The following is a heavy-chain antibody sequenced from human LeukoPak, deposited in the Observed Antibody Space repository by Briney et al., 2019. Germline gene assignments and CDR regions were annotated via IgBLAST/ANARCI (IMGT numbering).Heavy chain of an antibody. V-gene: IGHV4-59*01. CDR2: IYHSGST. Sequence: KSSETLSLTCTVSGGSISNYYWSWIRQPPGKGLEWIGYIYHSGSTNYNPSLKSRVTISVDTSKNQFSLKLSSVTAADTAVYYCAREGRGVSVGMDVWGQGTTVTVSS. J-gene: IGHJ6*02. CDR3: AREGRGVSVGMDV. D-gene: IGHD2-8*01. CDR1: GGSISNYY.